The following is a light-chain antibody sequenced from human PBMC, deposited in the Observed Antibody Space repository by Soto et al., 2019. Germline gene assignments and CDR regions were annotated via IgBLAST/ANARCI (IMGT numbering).Light chain of an antibody. CDR2: DAY. CDR3: QQYNSYSRA. Sequence: DIQMTQSPSTLSASVGDRVTITCRASQSIGTWLAWYQHKPGRAPKLLIYDAYTLEGGVPSRFSGSRSGTDFTFTISSLQPDDFATYYCQQYNSYSRAFGQGTKVEIK. J-gene: IGKJ1*01. CDR1: QSIGTW. V-gene: IGKV1-5*01.